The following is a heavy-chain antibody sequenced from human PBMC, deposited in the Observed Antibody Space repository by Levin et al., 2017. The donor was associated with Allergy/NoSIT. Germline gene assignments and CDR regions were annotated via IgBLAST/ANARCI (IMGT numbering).Heavy chain of an antibody. Sequence: SETLSLTCTVSGGSVSSGSYYWSWIRQPPGKGLEWIGYIYYSGSTNYNPSLKSRVTISVDTSKNQFSLKLSSVTAADTAVYYCARGDRAEFSNYGRNWFDPWGQGTLVTVSS. CDR3: ARGDRAEFSNYGRNWFDP. D-gene: IGHD4-11*01. J-gene: IGHJ5*02. V-gene: IGHV4-61*01. CDR1: GGSVSSGSYY. CDR2: IYYSGST.